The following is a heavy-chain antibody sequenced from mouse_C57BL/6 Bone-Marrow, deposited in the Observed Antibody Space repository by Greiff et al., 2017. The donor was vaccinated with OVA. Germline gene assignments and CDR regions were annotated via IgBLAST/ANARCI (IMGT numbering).Heavy chain of an antibody. CDR2: IWWDDDK. D-gene: IGHD1-1*01. CDR1: GFSLSTFGMG. CDR3: ARMPSITTVVPPFAMDY. J-gene: IGHJ4*01. V-gene: IGHV8-8*01. Sequence: QVTLKESGPGILQPSQTLSLTCSFSGFSLSTFGMGVGWIRQPSGKGLVWLAHIWWDDDKYYNPALKSRLTISKDTSKNQVFLKIANVDTADTATYYCARMPSITTVVPPFAMDYWGQGTSVTVSS.